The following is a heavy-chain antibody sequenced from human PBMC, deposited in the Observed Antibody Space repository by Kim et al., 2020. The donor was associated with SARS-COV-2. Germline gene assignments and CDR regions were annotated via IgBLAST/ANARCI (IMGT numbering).Heavy chain of an antibody. J-gene: IGHJ4*02. D-gene: IGHD6-6*01. CDR2: ST. CDR3: ARVRIAFFDY. Sequence: STNNTPSLKSRVTISVDTSKNQFSLKLSSVTAADTAVYYCARVRIAFFDYWGQGTLVTVSS. V-gene: IGHV4-59*01.